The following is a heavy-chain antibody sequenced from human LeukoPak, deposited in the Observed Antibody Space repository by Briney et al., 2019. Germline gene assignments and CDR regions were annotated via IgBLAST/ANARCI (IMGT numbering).Heavy chain of an antibody. Sequence: ASVKVSCKASGYTFTRYDMHWVRQAPGQGLEWMGIINPSGGSINYAQKFQGRVTMTRDTSTSTVYMELRSLRSDDTAVYYCARDRTSGYSSGWYNDWGQGTLVTVSS. CDR1: GYTFTRYD. D-gene: IGHD6-19*01. CDR3: ARDRTSGYSSGWYND. V-gene: IGHV1-46*01. J-gene: IGHJ4*02. CDR2: INPSGGSI.